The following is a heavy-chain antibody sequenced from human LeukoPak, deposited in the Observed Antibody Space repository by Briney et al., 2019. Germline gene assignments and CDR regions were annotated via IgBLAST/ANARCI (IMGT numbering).Heavy chain of an antibody. D-gene: IGHD2-8*01. Sequence: SETLSLTSTVSGGSISSYYWSWIRQPPGKGLEWIGYIYHSGSTYYNPSLKSRVTISVDRSKNQFSLKLSSVTAADTAVYYCARERNGGYFDYWGQGTLVTVSS. J-gene: IGHJ4*02. CDR2: IYHSGST. V-gene: IGHV4-59*12. CDR1: GGSISSYY. CDR3: ARERNGGYFDY.